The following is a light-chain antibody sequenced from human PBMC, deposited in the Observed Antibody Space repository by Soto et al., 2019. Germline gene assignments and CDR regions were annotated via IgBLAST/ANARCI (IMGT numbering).Light chain of an antibody. Sequence: SYELTQPPSVSVAPGQTARITCGGNNIGSKSVHWYQQKPGQAPVLVVYDVRDRPSGIPERFSGSNSGNTATLTISRVEAGDEADYYCQVWDSSSDTHVLGNGTKVTV. CDR3: QVWDSSSDTHV. V-gene: IGLV3-21*02. J-gene: IGLJ1*01. CDR1: NIGSKS. CDR2: DVR.